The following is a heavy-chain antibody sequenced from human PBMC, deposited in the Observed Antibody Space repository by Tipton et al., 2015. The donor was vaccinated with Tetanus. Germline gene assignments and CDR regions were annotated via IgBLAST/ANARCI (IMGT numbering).Heavy chain of an antibody. CDR1: GFTFSNYP. CDR2: INSNGGRT. D-gene: IGHD2-15*01. V-gene: IGHV3-64*01. J-gene: IGHJ3*02. Sequence: SLRLSCAASGFTFSNYPMHWVRQAPGKGLEYVSAINSNGGRTYYANSVKGRFTISRDNSRNTLYLQMGSLRVEDMAVYYCASQTFCSGGSCYSDDAFDIWGQGTMVTVSS. CDR3: ASQTFCSGGSCYSDDAFDI.